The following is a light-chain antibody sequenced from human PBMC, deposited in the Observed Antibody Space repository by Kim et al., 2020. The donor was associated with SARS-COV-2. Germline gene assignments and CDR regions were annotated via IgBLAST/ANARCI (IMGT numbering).Light chain of an antibody. CDR1: QNVGTN. V-gene: IGKV3-15*01. Sequence: VPPGEGATLSCRASQNVGTNLAWYQQKPGQPPRLLIYGASTRATDIPARFSGSVSGTEFTLTISSLQSEDSALYYCQHYNNWPMYTFGQGTKLEI. CDR3: QHYNNWPMYT. CDR2: GAS. J-gene: IGKJ2*01.